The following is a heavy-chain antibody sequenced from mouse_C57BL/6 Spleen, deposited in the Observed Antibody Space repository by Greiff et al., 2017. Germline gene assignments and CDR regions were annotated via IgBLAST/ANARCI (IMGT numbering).Heavy chain of an antibody. V-gene: IGHV1-54*01. CDR2: INPGSGGT. J-gene: IGHJ3*01. CDR3: ARGYYGSSYAWFAY. CDR1: GYAFTNYL. Sequence: VQLQQSGAELVRPGTSVKVSCKASGYAFTNYLIEWVKQRPGQGLEWIGVINPGSGGTNYNEKFKGKATLTADHSSSTAYMQLSSLTSEDSAVYFCARGYYGSSYAWFAYWGQGTLVTVSA. D-gene: IGHD1-1*01.